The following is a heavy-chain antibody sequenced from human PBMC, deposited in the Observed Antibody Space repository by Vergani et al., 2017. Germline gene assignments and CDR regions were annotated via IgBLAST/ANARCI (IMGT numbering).Heavy chain of an antibody. V-gene: IGHV3-23*01. D-gene: IGHD6-19*01. Sequence: EVQLLESGGGLVQPGGSLRLSCAASGFTFSSYAMSWVRQAPGKGLEWVSAISGSGGSTYYADSVKGRFTISGDNSKNTLYLQMNSLRAEDTPVYYCAKDSVAVAGLLSLFDYWGQGCLVTVSS. CDR3: AKDSVAVAGLLSLFDY. J-gene: IGHJ4*02. CDR2: ISGSGGST. CDR1: GFTFSSYA.